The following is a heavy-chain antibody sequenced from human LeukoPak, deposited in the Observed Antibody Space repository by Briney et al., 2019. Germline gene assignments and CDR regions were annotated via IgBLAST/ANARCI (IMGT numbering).Heavy chain of an antibody. D-gene: IGHD3-22*01. CDR2: ISGSGIDA. V-gene: IGHV3-23*01. CDR1: GFMFSSYG. Sequence: GGSLRLSCAASGFMFSSYGMNWVRQAPGKGMEWVAGISGSGIDADYADSVKGRFTISRGNSKNILYMQMNSLRAEDTAVYYCARMTYYYDSSGYYSRDYWGQGTLVTVSS. CDR3: ARMTYYYDSSGYYSRDY. J-gene: IGHJ4*02.